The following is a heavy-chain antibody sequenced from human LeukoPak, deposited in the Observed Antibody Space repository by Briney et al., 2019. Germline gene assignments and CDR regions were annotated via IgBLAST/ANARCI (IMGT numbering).Heavy chain of an antibody. J-gene: IGHJ3*02. D-gene: IGHD4-17*01. CDR1: GGSINSGGYY. V-gene: IGHV4-31*03. CDR3: ARAGDYGDYAAFDI. Sequence: SETLSLTCIVSGGSINSGGYYWNWIRQHPGKGLEWIGYMYYSGSTYYNPSLKSRVTISVETSKNQFSLKLNSVTAADTAVYYCARAGDYGDYAAFDIWGQGTMVTVSS. CDR2: MYYSGST.